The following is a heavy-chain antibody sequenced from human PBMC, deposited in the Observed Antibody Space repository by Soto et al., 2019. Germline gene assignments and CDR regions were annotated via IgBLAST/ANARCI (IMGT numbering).Heavy chain of an antibody. D-gene: IGHD3-10*02. CDR3: TRYVIT. V-gene: IGHV3-74*01. CDR1: GFTFSGHW. CDR2: INKDGSIT. Sequence: EVQLVESWGGLVQPGGSLRLSCAASGFTFSGHWMQWVRQAPGKGPVCVSRINKDGSITTYADSVKGRFTISRDNAKNTLYLQMNSLRAEDTAVYYCTRYVITLGQGTQVTVSS. J-gene: IGHJ5*02.